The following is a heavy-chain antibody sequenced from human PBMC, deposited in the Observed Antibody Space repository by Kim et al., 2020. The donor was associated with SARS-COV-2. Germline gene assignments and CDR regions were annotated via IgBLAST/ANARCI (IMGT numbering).Heavy chain of an antibody. CDR1: GGSISSYY. CDR3: ARDQRDHYDTGGWFDP. Sequence: SETLSLTCTVSGGSISSYYWSWIRQPPGKGLEWIGYIYYSGSTNYNPSLKSRVTISVDTSKNQFSLKLSSVTAADTAVYYCARDQRDHYDTGGWFDPWGQGTLVTVSS. V-gene: IGHV4-59*01. D-gene: IGHD3-9*01. CDR2: IYYSGST. J-gene: IGHJ5*02.